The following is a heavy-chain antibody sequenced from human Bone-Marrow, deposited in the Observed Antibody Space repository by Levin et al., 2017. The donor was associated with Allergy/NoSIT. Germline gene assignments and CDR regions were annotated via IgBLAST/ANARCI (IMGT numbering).Heavy chain of an antibody. CDR2: ISYDGSNK. Sequence: RGESLKISCAASGFTFNNYGMHWVRQAPGKGLEWVAVISYDGSNKYYVDSVKDRFTISRDQSKNTLYLQMNSLRVEDTGVYYCARYGSGSHYLHEYYFDYWGQGTLVTVSS. V-gene: IGHV3-30*03. J-gene: IGHJ4*02. D-gene: IGHD3-10*01. CDR3: ARYGSGSHYLHEYYFDY. CDR1: GFTFNNYG.